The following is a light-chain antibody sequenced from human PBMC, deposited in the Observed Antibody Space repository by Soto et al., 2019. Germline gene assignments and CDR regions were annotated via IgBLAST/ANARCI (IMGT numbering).Light chain of an antibody. CDR2: AAS. V-gene: IGKV3-20*01. Sequence: ENVLTQSPVTLSLSPGERATLSCRASQSVTSNKVAWFQQKPGQAPRLLIRAASSSATGIPDRFSGSGSVTDFTLTISRLEPEDFAVYYCQQYGSPPPYTFGQGTKLEIK. J-gene: IGKJ2*01. CDR3: QQYGSPPPYT. CDR1: QSVTSNK.